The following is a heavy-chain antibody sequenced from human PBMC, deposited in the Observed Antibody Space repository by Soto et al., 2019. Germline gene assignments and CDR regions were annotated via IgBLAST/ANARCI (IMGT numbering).Heavy chain of an antibody. CDR3: ARHGFHRDALDL. Sequence: EMQLEESGGGLVQPGGSRRLSCEASGFSFTNHWMSWVRQAPGKGREWLANIKQDGGETYYLESVKGRFSISRDYAKDSVYLHMCGLRAEGTAVYYCARHGFHRDALDLWCQWTLVTVSS. D-gene: IGHD2-2*03. J-gene: IGHJ3*01. CDR2: IKQDGGET. V-gene: IGHV3-7*03. CDR1: GFSFTNHW.